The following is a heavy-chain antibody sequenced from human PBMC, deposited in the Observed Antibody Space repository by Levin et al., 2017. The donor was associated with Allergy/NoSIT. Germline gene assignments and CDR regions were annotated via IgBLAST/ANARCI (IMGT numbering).Heavy chain of an antibody. CDR3: ARDLLYGFYDSSGYLPGES. V-gene: IGHV1-46*01. CDR1: GYTFTRYY. D-gene: IGHD3-22*01. J-gene: IGHJ5*02. CDR2: INPSVGST. Sequence: ASVKVSCKASGYTFTRYYIHWVRQAPGQGLEWMGKINPSVGSTSYAQKFQGRVTMTSDTSTSTAYMELRSLRSEDTAVYYCARDLLYGFYDSSGYLPGESWGQGTLVTVSS.